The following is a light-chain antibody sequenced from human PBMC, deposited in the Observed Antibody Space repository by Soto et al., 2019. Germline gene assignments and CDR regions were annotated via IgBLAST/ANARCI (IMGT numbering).Light chain of an antibody. Sequence: DIQMTQSPSTLSGAVGDRVTITCRASQTISSWLAWYQQKPGKAPKLLIYKASTLKSGVPSRFSGSGSGTELTLTISSLQPDDFATYYCQHYNSYSEEFGQGHKWEL. J-gene: IGKJ1*01. CDR3: QHYNSYSEE. CDR1: QTISSW. V-gene: IGKV1-5*03. CDR2: KAS.